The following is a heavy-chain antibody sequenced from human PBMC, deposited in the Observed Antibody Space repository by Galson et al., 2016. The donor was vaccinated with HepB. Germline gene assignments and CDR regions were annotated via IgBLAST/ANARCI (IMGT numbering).Heavy chain of an antibody. CDR2: VHYDGDTT. V-gene: IGHV3-23*01. Sequence: SLRLSCAASGFTFSNYPMSWVRQAAGQGLEWVSSVHYDGDTTYYSDSVKGRFTIFRDQSKNKVYLQMNSLRVEDTAVYYCANTYGDYHIGQWDYWGQGTLVSVSS. J-gene: IGHJ4*02. CDR3: ANTYGDYHIGQWDY. CDR1: GFTFSNYP. D-gene: IGHD4-17*01.